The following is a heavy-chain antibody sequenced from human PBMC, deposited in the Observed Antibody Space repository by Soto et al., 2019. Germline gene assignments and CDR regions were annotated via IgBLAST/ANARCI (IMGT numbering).Heavy chain of an antibody. Sequence: SETLSLTCTVSGGSVSSGSYYWSWIRQPPGQGLEWIGYIYYSGSTNYNPSLKSRVTISVDTSKNQFSLKLSSVTAADTAVYYCARAGGITMIVVALCDTFDIWGQGTMVTVSS. CDR3: ARAGGITMIVVALCDTFDI. CDR1: GGSVSSGSYY. CDR2: IYYSGST. D-gene: IGHD3-22*01. V-gene: IGHV4-61*01. J-gene: IGHJ3*02.